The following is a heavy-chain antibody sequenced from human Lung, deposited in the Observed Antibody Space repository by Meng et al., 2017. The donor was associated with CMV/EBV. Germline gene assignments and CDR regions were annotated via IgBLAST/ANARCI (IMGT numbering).Heavy chain of an antibody. V-gene: IGHV4-39*01. CDR2: IYHSGST. CDR1: GGSISSSNYY. J-gene: IGHJ4*02. CDR3: ARRRGGSGRDC. D-gene: IGHD3-10*01. Sequence: QLQLQYSGPGLVKPTETLALTCTGSGGSISSSNYYWDWIRQPPGKGLEWIGAIYHSGSTSYNPSLQSRVTMFEDTSKNQFSLMLTSVTATDTAVYYCARRRGGSGRDCWGQGTLVTVSS.